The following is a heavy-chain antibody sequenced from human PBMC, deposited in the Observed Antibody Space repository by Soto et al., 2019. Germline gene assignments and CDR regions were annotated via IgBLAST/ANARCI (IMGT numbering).Heavy chain of an antibody. CDR1: GYTFTSYA. V-gene: IGHV1-3*03. CDR2: INAGNGHT. D-gene: IGHD2-15*01. Sequence: ASVKVSCKASGYTFTSYALHWVRQAPGQRLEWMGWINAGNGHTKYSREFRGRLTITTDKSTSTAYMELSSLRSEDTAVYYCARASRYCSGGSCYSPDYYYYYGMDVWGQGTTVTVSS. CDR3: ARASRYCSGGSCYSPDYYYYYGMDV. J-gene: IGHJ6*02.